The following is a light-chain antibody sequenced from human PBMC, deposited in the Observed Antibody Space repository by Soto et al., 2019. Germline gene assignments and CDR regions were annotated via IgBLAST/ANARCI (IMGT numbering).Light chain of an antibody. Sequence: QSVLTQPPSVSGAPGQRFTISCTGSSSNFGANFDVQWYQQFPGTAPKLLIYGDPIRPSRVHDRFSGSKSGTSAPLAITGLQVVDEADYYCQSYDTRLRWVFGGGTKVTVL. CDR1: SSNFGANFD. CDR3: QSYDTRLRWV. CDR2: GDP. J-gene: IGLJ2*01. V-gene: IGLV1-40*01.